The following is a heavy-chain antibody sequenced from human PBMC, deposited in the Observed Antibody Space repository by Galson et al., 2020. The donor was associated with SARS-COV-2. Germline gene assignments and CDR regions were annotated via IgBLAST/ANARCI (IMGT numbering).Heavy chain of an antibody. CDR2: IIPIFGTA. Sequence: SVKVSCKASGGTFSSYAISWVRQAPGQGLEWMGGIIPIFGTANYAQKFQGRVTITADESTSTAYMELSSLRSEDTAVYYCARGRGVVPAAPGDYWGQGTLVTVSS. D-gene: IGHD2-2*01. V-gene: IGHV1-69*13. CDR1: GGTFSSYA. J-gene: IGHJ4*02. CDR3: ARGRGVVPAAPGDY.